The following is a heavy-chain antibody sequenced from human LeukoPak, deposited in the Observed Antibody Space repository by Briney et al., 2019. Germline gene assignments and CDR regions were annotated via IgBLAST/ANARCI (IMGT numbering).Heavy chain of an antibody. CDR3: ARTGSVDYDILTGYALGYFDY. CDR1: GGTFISYA. D-gene: IGHD3-9*01. J-gene: IGHJ4*02. V-gene: IGHV1-69*13. Sequence: SVKVSCKASGGTFISYAISWVRQAPGQGLEWMGGIIPIFGTANYAQKFQGRVTITADESTSTAYMELSSLRSEDTAVYYCARTGSVDYDILTGYALGYFDYWGQGTLVTVSS. CDR2: IIPIFGTA.